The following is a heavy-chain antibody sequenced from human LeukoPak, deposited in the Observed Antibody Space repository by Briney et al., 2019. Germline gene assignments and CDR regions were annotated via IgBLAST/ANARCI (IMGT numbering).Heavy chain of an antibody. V-gene: IGHV4-34*01. CDR2: INHSGST. CDR1: GGSFSGYY. J-gene: IGHJ4*02. CDR3: ARYSAAAASYFDY. Sequence: PSETLSLTCAVYGGSFSGYYWSWIRQPPGKGLEWIGEINHSGSTNYNPSLKSRVTISVDTSKNRFSLKLSSVTAADTAVYYCARYSAAAASYFDYWGRGTLVTVSS. D-gene: IGHD6-13*01.